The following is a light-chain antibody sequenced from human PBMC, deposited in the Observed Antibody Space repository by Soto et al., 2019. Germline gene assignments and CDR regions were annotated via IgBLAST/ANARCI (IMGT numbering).Light chain of an antibody. CDR2: KNN. V-gene: IGLV1-47*01. CDR3: AAWDDSLSAVV. Sequence: QSVLIQPPSVSGTPGQRVTLSCSGTTSNIGSNSVYWYQQFPGEAPTLIIYKNNKRPSGVPDRFSGSKSGTLASLAISGLRFEDETDYYCAAWDDSLSAVVFGGGTKLTVL. J-gene: IGLJ2*01. CDR1: TSNIGSNS.